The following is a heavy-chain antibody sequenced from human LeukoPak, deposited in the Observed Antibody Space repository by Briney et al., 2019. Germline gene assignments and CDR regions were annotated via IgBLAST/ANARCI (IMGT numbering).Heavy chain of an antibody. D-gene: IGHD3-22*01. Sequence: GGSLRLSCAASGFTFSIYAMSWVRQGTGKGLEWVSSTSSGGELTFYADSVKGRFTISRDNSKNTLYLQMNSLRAEDTAVYYCAKGKYDSSGYYYHGGADYWGQGTLVTVSS. J-gene: IGHJ4*02. CDR1: GFTFSIYA. V-gene: IGHV3-23*01. CDR3: AKGKYDSSGYYYHGGADY. CDR2: TSSGGELT.